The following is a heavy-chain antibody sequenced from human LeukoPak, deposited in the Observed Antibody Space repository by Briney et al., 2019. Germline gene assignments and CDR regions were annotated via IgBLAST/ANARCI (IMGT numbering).Heavy chain of an antibody. CDR2: IYTSGST. Sequence: PSETLSHTCTVSGGSISSYYWSWIRQPAGKGLEWIGRIYTSGSTNYNPSLKSRVTMSVDTSKNQFSLKLSSVTAADTAVYYCARDSNSVVVPAAKYGMDVWGQGTTVTVSS. V-gene: IGHV4-4*07. CDR1: GGSISSYY. J-gene: IGHJ6*02. CDR3: ARDSNSVVVPAAKYGMDV. D-gene: IGHD2-2*01.